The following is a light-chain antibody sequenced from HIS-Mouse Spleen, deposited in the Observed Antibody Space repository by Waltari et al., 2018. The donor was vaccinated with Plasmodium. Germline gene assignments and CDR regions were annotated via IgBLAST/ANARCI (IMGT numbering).Light chain of an antibody. CDR3: YSTDSSGNHRV. CDR1: ALPNKY. J-gene: IGLJ3*02. V-gene: IGLV3-10*01. Sequence: SYELTQPPSVSVSPGQTARITCSGAALPNKYAYWYQQKSGQAPVLVIDEDSKRTSGIPERFSGSSSGTMATLTISGAQVEDEADYYCYSTDSSGNHRVFGGGTKLTVL. CDR2: EDS.